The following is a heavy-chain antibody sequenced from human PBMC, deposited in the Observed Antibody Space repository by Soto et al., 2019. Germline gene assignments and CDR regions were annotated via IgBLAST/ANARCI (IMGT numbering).Heavy chain of an antibody. CDR1: GYSFATYY. CDR2: IHPGDSDI. J-gene: IGHJ6*02. V-gene: IGHV5-51*01. CDR3: AKWGLTTRPGQSPAFGGGVDV. Sequence: GESLKISCKDLGYSFATYYIAWVRQMPGKGLEWMGIIHPGDSDIRHSPSFEGQVTISADRSINTAYLQWSSLKASDTAMYYCAKWGLTTRPGQSPAFGGGVDVWGRGTAVTVSS. D-gene: IGHD3-16*01.